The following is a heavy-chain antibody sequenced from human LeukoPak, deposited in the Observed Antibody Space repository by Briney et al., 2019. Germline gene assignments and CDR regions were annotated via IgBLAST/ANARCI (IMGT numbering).Heavy chain of an antibody. CDR3: ARVGLYCSGGSCYSTAKRAEYFQH. V-gene: IGHV1-69*13. J-gene: IGHJ1*01. CDR2: IIPIFGTA. Sequence: ASVKVSFKASGGTFISYAISWVRQAPGQGLEWMGGIIPIFGTANYAQKFQGRVTITADESTSTAYMELSSLRSEDTAVYYCARVGLYCSGGSCYSTAKRAEYFQHWGQGTLVTVSS. CDR1: GGTFISYA. D-gene: IGHD2-15*01.